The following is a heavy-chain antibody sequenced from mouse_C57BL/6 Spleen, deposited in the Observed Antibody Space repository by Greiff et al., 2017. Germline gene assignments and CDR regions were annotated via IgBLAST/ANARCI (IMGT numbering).Heavy chain of an antibody. Sequence: QVQLQQSGAELVRPGASVTLSCKASGYTFTDYEMHWVKQTPVHGLEWIGAIDPDTGGTAYNQKFKGKAILTADKSSSTAYMEIRSLTSEDSAVYDCTSHLTRTNYWGQGTTLTVSS. CDR3: TSHLTRTNY. CDR2: IDPDTGGT. J-gene: IGHJ2*01. V-gene: IGHV1-15*01. CDR1: GYTFTDYE. D-gene: IGHD3-3*01.